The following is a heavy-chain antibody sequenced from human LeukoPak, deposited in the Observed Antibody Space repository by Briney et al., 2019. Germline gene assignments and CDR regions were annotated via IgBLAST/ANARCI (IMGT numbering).Heavy chain of an antibody. V-gene: IGHV4-34*01. CDR1: GGSFSGYY. D-gene: IGHD6-19*01. CDR2: INHSGST. J-gene: IGHJ4*02. Sequence: NPSETLSLTCAVYGGSFSGYYWSWIRQPPGKGLEWIGEINHSGSTNYNPSLKSRVTISVDTSKNQFSLKLSSVTAADTAVYYCASGYSSGWFSYWGQGTLVTVSS. CDR3: ASGYSSGWFSY.